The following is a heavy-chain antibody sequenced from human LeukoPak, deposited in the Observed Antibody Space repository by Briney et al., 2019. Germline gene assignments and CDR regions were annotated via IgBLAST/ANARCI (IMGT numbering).Heavy chain of an antibody. CDR2: ITQDGSEK. D-gene: IGHD1-26*01. J-gene: IGHJ4*02. CDR3: ASGRPFDY. Sequence: ETLSLTCTVSVGSISSYYWSWIREPPGKGLEWVAYITQDGSEKYYVDSVKGRFTISRDNAKNSLYLQTNSLGAEDTAVYYGASGRPFDYWGQGTLVTVSS. V-gene: IGHV3-7*01. CDR1: VGSISSYY.